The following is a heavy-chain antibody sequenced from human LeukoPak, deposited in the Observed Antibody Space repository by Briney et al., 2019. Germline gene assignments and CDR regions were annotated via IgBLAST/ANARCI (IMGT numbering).Heavy chain of an antibody. CDR2: INPNSGGT. J-gene: IGHJ4*02. CDR1: GYTFTGYY. D-gene: IGHD3-22*01. CDR3: ARSKPDYYDSSGYVGTFDY. V-gene: IGHV1-2*06. Sequence: ASVKVSCKASGYTFTGYYMHWVRQAPGQGLEWMGRINPNSGGTNYAQKFQGRVTMTRDTSISTAYMELSRLRSDDTAVHYCARSKPDYYDSSGYVGTFDYWGQGTLVTVSS.